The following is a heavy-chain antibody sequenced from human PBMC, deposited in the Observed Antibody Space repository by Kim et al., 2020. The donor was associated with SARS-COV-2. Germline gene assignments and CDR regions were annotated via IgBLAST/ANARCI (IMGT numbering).Heavy chain of an antibody. D-gene: IGHD6-13*01. CDR1: GFTFSSYG. CDR3: ARPLKSRAAAAGPYFDY. J-gene: IGHJ4*02. CDR2: ISYDGSNK. V-gene: IGHV3-33*05. Sequence: GGSLRLSCAASGFTFSSYGMHWVRQAPGKGLEWVAVISYDGSNKYYADSVKGRFTISRDNSKNTLYLQMNSLRAEDTAVYYCARPLKSRAAAAGPYFDYWGQGTLVTVSS.